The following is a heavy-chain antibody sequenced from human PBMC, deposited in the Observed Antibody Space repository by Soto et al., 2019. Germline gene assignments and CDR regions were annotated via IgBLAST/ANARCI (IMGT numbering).Heavy chain of an antibody. Sequence: QVQLVQSGAEVKNRGSSVKVSCKTSGDTFSRSTISWVRQAPGQRLEWMGRIIPVLGVENHAQNFQGRVTLTADKSTSTDYLELSSLKSEDTAIYYCASSAAGVYVFHDWGQGTLV. CDR1: GDTFSRST. CDR3: ASSAAGVYVFHD. V-gene: IGHV1-69*02. J-gene: IGHJ4*02. D-gene: IGHD6-13*01. CDR2: IIPVLGVE.